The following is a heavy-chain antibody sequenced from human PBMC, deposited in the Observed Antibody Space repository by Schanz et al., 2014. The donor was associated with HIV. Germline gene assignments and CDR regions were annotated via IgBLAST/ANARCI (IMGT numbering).Heavy chain of an antibody. CDR1: GFTFTSYG. V-gene: IGHV1-18*01. CDR3: ARGYCSGGTCYSGDY. Sequence: QVQLVQSGVEVKKPGASVKVSCKASGFTFTSYGISWVRQAPGQGLEWMGWISAYNGNTHYAQKLQGRVTMTTDTSTSTAYMELGSLRSDDTAVYYCARGYCSGGTCYSGDYWGQGTLVTVSS. J-gene: IGHJ4*02. D-gene: IGHD2-15*01. CDR2: ISAYNGNT.